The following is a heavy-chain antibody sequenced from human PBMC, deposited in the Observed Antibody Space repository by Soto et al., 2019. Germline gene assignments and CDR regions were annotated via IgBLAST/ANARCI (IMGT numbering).Heavy chain of an antibody. CDR2: ILHIGST. CDR1: GGSISTTNW. V-gene: IGHV4-4*02. Sequence: VQLQESGPGLVKPSWTLSLTCTVSGGSISTTNWWSWVRQSPGKGLEWIGEILHIGSTNYNPSLKSRVTISIDKSKNQCSLRLSSVTAADTAVYYCASGFDSDGLYNGGHPWGKGTLVSVSS. D-gene: IGHD3-22*01. J-gene: IGHJ5*02. CDR3: ASGFDSDGLYNGGHP.